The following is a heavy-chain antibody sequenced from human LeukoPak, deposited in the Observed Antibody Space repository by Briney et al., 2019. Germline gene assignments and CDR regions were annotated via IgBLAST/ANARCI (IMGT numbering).Heavy chain of an antibody. Sequence: ASVKVSCKASGFTFTNYGFTWVRQAPGQGLEWMGWINPNSGGTNYAQKLQGRVTMTTDTSTSTAYMELRSLRSDDTAVYYCARVTPYCSSTSCPDYWGQGTLVTVSS. CDR2: INPNSGGT. CDR1: GFTFTNYG. D-gene: IGHD2-2*01. J-gene: IGHJ4*02. V-gene: IGHV1-18*01. CDR3: ARVTPYCSSTSCPDY.